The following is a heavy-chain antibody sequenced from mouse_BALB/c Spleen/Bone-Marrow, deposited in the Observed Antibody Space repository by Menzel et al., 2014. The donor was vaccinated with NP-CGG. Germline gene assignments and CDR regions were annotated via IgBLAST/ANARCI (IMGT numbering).Heavy chain of an antibody. CDR2: IWAGGSA. CDR1: GFSLXSYG. V-gene: IGHV2-9*02. J-gene: IGHJ3*01. Sequence: VKVVESGPGLVAPSQSLSITCTVSGFSLXSYGVHWVRQPPGKGLEWLGVIWAGGSANYKSALMSRLSISKDNSKSQVFLKMNSLQTDDTAMYYCARGGYGYDGTFAYWGQGTLVTVSA. CDR3: ARGGYGYDGTFAY. D-gene: IGHD2-2*01.